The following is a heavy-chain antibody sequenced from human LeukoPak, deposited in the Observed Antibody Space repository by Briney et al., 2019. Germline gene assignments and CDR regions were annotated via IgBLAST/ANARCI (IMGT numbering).Heavy chain of an antibody. Sequence: SETLSLTCTVSGGSTSSDYWSWIRQSPGKGLEWVGYVYNSGDTGKNPFLKSRVTILLDTSKNQCSLKLTSVSAADTAVYYCARLKLGAYFDLWGRGTLVTVSS. D-gene: IGHD3-16*01. J-gene: IGHJ2*01. CDR3: ARLKLGAYFDL. CDR2: VYNSGDT. V-gene: IGHV4-59*08. CDR1: GGSTSSDY.